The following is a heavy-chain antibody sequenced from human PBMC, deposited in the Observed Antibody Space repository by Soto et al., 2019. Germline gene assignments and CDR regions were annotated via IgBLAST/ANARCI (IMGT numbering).Heavy chain of an antibody. J-gene: IGHJ3*02. Sequence: LRLSCAASGFTFSNAWMSWVRQAPGKGLEWVGRIKSKTDGGTTDYAAPVKGGFTISRDDSKNTLYLQMNSLKTEDTAVYYCTAPRVGATYAFDIWGQGTMVTVSS. D-gene: IGHD1-26*01. CDR1: GFTFSNAW. CDR3: TAPRVGATYAFDI. CDR2: IKSKTDGGTT. V-gene: IGHV3-15*01.